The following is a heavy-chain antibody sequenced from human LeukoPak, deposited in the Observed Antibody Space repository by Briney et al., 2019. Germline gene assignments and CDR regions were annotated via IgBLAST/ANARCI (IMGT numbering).Heavy chain of an antibody. CDR3: ARDRYYYDSSGYMGFDY. J-gene: IGHJ4*02. V-gene: IGHV3-7*01. Sequence: GGSLRLSCAASGFTFSSYWMSWVRQAPGKGLEGVANIKQEGSEKYYVDSVKGRFTISRDTARNSLYLQMNSLRAEDTAVYYCARDRYYYDSSGYMGFDYWGQGTLVTVSS. CDR2: IKQEGSEK. D-gene: IGHD3-22*01. CDR1: GFTFSSYW.